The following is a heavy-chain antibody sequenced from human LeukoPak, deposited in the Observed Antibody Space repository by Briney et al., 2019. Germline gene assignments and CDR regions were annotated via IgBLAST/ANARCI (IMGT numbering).Heavy chain of an antibody. V-gene: IGHV1-8*01. CDR2: MNPNSGNT. CDR1: GYTFTSYD. J-gene: IGHJ6*03. D-gene: IGHD6-13*01. CDR3: ARGFSSWYYYYYYMDV. Sequence: ASVKVSCKASGYTFTSYDINWVRQATGQGLEWMGWMNPNSGNTGYAQKFQGRVTMTRNTSISTAYMELSSLRSEDTAVYYCARGFSSWYYYYYYMDVWGKGTTVTVPS.